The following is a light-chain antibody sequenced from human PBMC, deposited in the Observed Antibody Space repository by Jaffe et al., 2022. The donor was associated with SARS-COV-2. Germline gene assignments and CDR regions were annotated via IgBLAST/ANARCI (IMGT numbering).Light chain of an antibody. CDR2: LVS. J-gene: IGKJ4*01. V-gene: IGKV2-28*01. Sequence: DIVMTQSPLSLPVTPGEPASISCRSSQSLLHSNGNNYLEWYLQKPGQSPQLLIFLVSSRASGVPDRFSGSGSGTDFTLKISRVEAEDVGVYYCMQALQTPPTFGGGTKVEIK. CDR3: MQALQTPPT. CDR1: QSLLHSNGNNY.